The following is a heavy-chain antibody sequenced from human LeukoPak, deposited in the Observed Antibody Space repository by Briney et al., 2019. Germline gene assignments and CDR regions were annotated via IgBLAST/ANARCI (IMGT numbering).Heavy chain of an antibody. CDR2: IRGSGGST. Sequence: PGGSLRLSCAASGFTFSSYAVSWVRQTPGKGLEWVSAIRGSGGSTYYADSVKGRFTISRDNSKNTLYLQMNSLRAEDTAVYYCARKVGASYYFDYWGQGTLVTVSS. CDR3: ARKVGASYYFDY. D-gene: IGHD1-26*01. V-gene: IGHV3-23*01. J-gene: IGHJ4*02. CDR1: GFTFSSYA.